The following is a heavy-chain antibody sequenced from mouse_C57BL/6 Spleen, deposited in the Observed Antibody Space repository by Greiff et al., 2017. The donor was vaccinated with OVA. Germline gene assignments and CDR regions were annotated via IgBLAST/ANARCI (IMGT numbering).Heavy chain of an antibody. CDR2: ISDGGSYT. CDR1: GFTFSSYA. Sequence: EVKVEESGGGLVKPGGSLKLSCAASGFTFSSYAMSWVRQTPEKRLEWVATISDGGSYTYYPDNVKGRFTISRDNAKNNLYLQMSHLKSEDTAMYDCARGGGLLPFAYWGQGTLVTVSA. V-gene: IGHV5-4*03. D-gene: IGHD2-3*01. CDR3: ARGGGLLPFAY. J-gene: IGHJ3*01.